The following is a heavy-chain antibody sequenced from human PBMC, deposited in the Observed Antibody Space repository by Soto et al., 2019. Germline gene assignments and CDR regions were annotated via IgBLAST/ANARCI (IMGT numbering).Heavy chain of an antibody. D-gene: IGHD3-3*01. J-gene: IGHJ4*02. Sequence: EVQLLESGGGLVQPGGSLRLSCAASGFTFSSYAMSWVRQAPGKGLEWVSAISGSGGSTYYADSVKGRFTISRDNSKNTLYLQMNSLRAEDTAVYYCALDFWSGYTLNYFDYWGQGTLVTVSS. V-gene: IGHV3-23*01. CDR3: ALDFWSGYTLNYFDY. CDR2: ISGSGGST. CDR1: GFTFSSYA.